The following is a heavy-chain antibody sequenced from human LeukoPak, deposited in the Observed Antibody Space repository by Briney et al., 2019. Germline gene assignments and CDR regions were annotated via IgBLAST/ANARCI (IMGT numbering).Heavy chain of an antibody. Sequence: PGGSLRLSCAASGFTVSSNYMSWVRQAPGKGLEWVSIIYSGGSTYYADSVKGRFTISRDNSKNTLYLQMNSLRAEDTAVHYCAGDRTGQQLISRKEYYYMDVWGKGTTVTISS. CDR2: IYSGGST. D-gene: IGHD4-11*01. CDR3: AGDRTGQQLISRKEYYYMDV. CDR1: GFTVSSNY. V-gene: IGHV3-66*01. J-gene: IGHJ6*03.